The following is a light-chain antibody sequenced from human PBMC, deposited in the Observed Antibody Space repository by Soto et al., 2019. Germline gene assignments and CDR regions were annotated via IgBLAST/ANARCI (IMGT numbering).Light chain of an antibody. Sequence: DIQMTQSPSSLSASVGDRVTITCRASQSISIYLNWYQQRLGQAPRLLIYGASSGATGIPDRFSGSGSGTDFTLTISRLEPEDFAIYYCQQYGGVPYTFGQGTKLEIK. CDR3: QQYGGVPYT. CDR1: QSISIY. J-gene: IGKJ2*01. V-gene: IGKV1-39*01. CDR2: GAS.